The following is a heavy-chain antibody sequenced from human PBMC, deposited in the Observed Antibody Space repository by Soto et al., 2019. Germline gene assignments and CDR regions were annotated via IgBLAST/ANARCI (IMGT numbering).Heavy chain of an antibody. CDR2: IDPSDSYT. CDR1: GYSFTSYW. CDR3: AALPIGSYALNWFDS. J-gene: IGHJ5*01. Sequence: PGESLKTSCKGSGYSFTSYWISWVRQMPGKGLEWMGRIDPSDSYTNYSPSFQGHVTISADKSISTAYLQWSSLKASDTAMYYCAALPIGSYALNWFDSWGQGTLVTVSS. D-gene: IGHD1-26*01. V-gene: IGHV5-10-1*01.